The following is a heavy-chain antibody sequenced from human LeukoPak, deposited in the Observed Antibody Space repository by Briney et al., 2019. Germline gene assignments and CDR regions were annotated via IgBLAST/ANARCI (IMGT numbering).Heavy chain of an antibody. CDR1: GYTFTSYD. Sequence: ASVKVSCKASGYTFTSYDINWVRQATGQGLEWMGWMNPNSGNTGYAQKFQGRVTMTRNTSISTAYMELSSLRSEDTAVYYCARGDTVEQQLRGDYYGMDVWGQGTTVTVSS. CDR3: ARGDTVEQQLRGDYYGMDV. CDR2: MNPNSGNT. D-gene: IGHD6-13*01. V-gene: IGHV1-8*01. J-gene: IGHJ6*02.